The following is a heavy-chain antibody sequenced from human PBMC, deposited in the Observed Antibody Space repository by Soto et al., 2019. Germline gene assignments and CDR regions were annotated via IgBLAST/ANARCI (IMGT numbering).Heavy chain of an antibody. D-gene: IGHD3-10*01. CDR3: TRGGATGAGIYHFEN. CDR1: GFTFTSNW. J-gene: IGHJ4*02. V-gene: IGHV3-74*01. Sequence: EVQLVESGGGLVQPGGSLRLSCAASGFTFTSNWMHWVRQAPGKGLVWVSRINSDGTTTTYADSVKGRFTISRDNAKNALYLPVNSLGGEETAVYYCTRGGATGAGIYHFENWGQGTLVTVSS. CDR2: INSDGTTT.